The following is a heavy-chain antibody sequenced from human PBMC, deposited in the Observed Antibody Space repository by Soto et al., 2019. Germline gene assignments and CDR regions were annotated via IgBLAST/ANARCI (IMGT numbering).Heavy chain of an antibody. D-gene: IGHD3-10*01. CDR2: IKEDGREI. Sequence: DVQLVESGGDLVQPGGSLRLSCAASGINFRNSWINWVRQAPGKGLEWVAQIKEDGREIYYLDSVRGRFTISRDDAKQSGYLQMNSLKVDDTAVYYCSLNRGDFWGQGTLATVSS. CDR1: GINFRNSW. CDR3: SLNRGDF. J-gene: IGHJ4*02. V-gene: IGHV3-7*01.